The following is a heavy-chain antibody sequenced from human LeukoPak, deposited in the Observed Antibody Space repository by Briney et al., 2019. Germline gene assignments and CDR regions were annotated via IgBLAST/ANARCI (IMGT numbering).Heavy chain of an antibody. CDR2: IYYSGST. D-gene: IGHD3-22*01. CDR3: ARRDSSGYYGY. V-gene: IGHV4-59*08. CDR1: GGSISSYY. Sequence: KPSETLSLTCTVSGGSISSYYWSWIRRPPGKGLEWIGYIYYSGSTNYNPSLKSRVTISVDTSKNQFSLKLSSVTATDTAVYYCARRDSSGYYGYWGQGTLVTVSS. J-gene: IGHJ4*02.